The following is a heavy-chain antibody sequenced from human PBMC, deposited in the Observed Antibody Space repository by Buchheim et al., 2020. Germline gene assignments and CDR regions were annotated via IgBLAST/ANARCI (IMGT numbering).Heavy chain of an antibody. CDR1: GFTFSSYA. Sequence: EVQLVESGGGLVQPGGSLRLSCAASGFTFSSYAMSWVRQAPGKGLEWVSAISGSGGSTYYADSVKGRFTISIDNSKNTLYLQMNSLRAEDTAVYYCAKVRQVGYSSGWYLGGVDYWGQGTL. CDR3: AKVRQVGYSSGWYLGGVDY. CDR2: ISGSGGST. J-gene: IGHJ4*02. V-gene: IGHV3-23*04. D-gene: IGHD6-19*01.